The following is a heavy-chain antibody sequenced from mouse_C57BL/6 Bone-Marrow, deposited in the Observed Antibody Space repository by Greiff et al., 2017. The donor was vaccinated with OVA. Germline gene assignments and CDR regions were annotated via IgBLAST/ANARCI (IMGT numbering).Heavy chain of an antibody. J-gene: IGHJ1*03. Sequence: VQLQQSGPGLVQPSQSLSITCTVSGFSLTSYGVHWVRQSPGKGLEWLGVIWSGGSTDYNAAFISSLSISKDNSNSQVFFKMNSLQADDTAIYYSARGDRSSHWYFDVWGTGTTVTVSS. CDR3: ARGDRSSHWYFDV. D-gene: IGHD1-1*01. CDR1: GFSLTSYG. CDR2: IWSGGST. V-gene: IGHV2-2*01.